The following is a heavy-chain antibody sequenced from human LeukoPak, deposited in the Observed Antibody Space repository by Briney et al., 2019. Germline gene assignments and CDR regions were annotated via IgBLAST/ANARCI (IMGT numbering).Heavy chain of an antibody. J-gene: IGHJ4*02. V-gene: IGHV3-74*01. CDR3: TTDDRGYSYAPRY. Sequence: GGSLRLSCVASGFTFSSYWMYWVRQVPGKGLLWVSRINTDGSNTNYADSVKGRFTISRDNAKNTLYLQMNSLRAEDTAVYYCTTDDRGYSYAPRYWGQGTLVTVSS. D-gene: IGHD5-18*01. CDR1: GFTFSSYW. CDR2: INTDGSNT.